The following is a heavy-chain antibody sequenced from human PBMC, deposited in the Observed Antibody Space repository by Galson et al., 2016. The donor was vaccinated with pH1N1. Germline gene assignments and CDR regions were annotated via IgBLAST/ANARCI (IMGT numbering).Heavy chain of an antibody. D-gene: IGHD6-19*01. J-gene: IGHJ4*02. Sequence: TLSLTCNVSGGSISTATYFWSWIRQPAGKGLEWIGRLYISGSTNYNPYLKSRVTISVDTSKNQLSLKLSSLTAADTAVYYCARDTLGVAGLDHWGQGTLVTVSS. CDR3: ARDTLGVAGLDH. CDR2: LYISGST. V-gene: IGHV4-61*02. CDR1: GGSISTATYF.